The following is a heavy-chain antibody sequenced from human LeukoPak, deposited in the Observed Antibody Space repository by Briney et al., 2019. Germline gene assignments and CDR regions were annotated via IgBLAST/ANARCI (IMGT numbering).Heavy chain of an antibody. Sequence: SETLSLTCTVSGGSISSYYWSWIRQPPGKGLEWIGYISYSGSTNFNPSLKSRATISVDTSKNQFSLKLSSVTAADTAVYYCARGGTAGTNLNWFDPWGQGTLVTVSS. D-gene: IGHD1-1*01. J-gene: IGHJ5*02. CDR3: ARGGTAGTNLNWFDP. V-gene: IGHV4-59*01. CDR2: ISYSGST. CDR1: GGSISSYY.